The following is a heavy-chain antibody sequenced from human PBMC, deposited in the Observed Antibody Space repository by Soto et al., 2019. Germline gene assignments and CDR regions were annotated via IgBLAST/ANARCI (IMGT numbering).Heavy chain of an antibody. Sequence: QVQLVESGGGVVQPGRSLRLSCAASGFTFSSYGMHWVRQAPGKGLEWVAVISYDGSNKYYADSVKGRFTISSDNSKNTLYLQMNSLRAEDTAVYYCARSPYSVSYFADFDYWGQGTLVTVSS. CDR2: ISYDGSNK. J-gene: IGHJ4*02. V-gene: IGHV3-30*03. CDR3: ARSPYSVSYFADFDY. D-gene: IGHD1-26*01. CDR1: GFTFSSYG.